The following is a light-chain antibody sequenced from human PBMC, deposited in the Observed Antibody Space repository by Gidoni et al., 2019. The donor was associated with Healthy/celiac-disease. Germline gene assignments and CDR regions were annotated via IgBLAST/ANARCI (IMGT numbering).Light chain of an antibody. CDR2: DAS. V-gene: IGKV3-11*01. Sequence: EIVLTQSPATLSFSPGERANLHCRASQSVSSYLAWYQQKPGQAPRLRIYDASNRATGIPARFSGSGSGTDFTLTISSLEPEDFAVYYCQQRSNWPLTFGGGTKVEIK. J-gene: IGKJ4*01. CDR1: QSVSSY. CDR3: QQRSNWPLT.